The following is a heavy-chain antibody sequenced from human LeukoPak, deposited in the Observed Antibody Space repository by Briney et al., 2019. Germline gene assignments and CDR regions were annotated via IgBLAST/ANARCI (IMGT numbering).Heavy chain of an antibody. J-gene: IGHJ3*02. CDR2: ISDSGDIT. D-gene: IGHD1-26*01. CDR1: GFTFSSYA. V-gene: IGHV3-23*01. Sequence: GGSLRLSCAASGFTFSSYAMSWVRQAPGKGLEWVSGISDSGDITYYADSVKGRFTISRDDSKNTLYVQMNSLRVEDTAVYYCAKDRRGGSYYAATLDIWGQGTMVTVSS. CDR3: AKDRRGGSYYAATLDI.